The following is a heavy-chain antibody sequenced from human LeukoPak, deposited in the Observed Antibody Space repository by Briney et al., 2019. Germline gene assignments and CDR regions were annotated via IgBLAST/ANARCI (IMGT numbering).Heavy chain of an antibody. CDR3: ARVSRYANDY. CDR1: GFTFSSYE. V-gene: IGHV3-48*03. CDR2: ISSSGRII. Sequence: GGSLRLSCAASGFTFSSYEMNWVRQAPGKGLEWVSDISSSGRIIYYADSVKGRFTISRDNTKNSLYLQMNSLRAEDTAVYYCARVSRYANDYWGQGTLLTVSS. J-gene: IGHJ4*02. D-gene: IGHD2-2*01.